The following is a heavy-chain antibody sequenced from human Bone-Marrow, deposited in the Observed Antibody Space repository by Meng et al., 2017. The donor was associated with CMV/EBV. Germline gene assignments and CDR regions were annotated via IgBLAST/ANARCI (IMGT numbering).Heavy chain of an antibody. CDR1: GFTFDDYA. CDR2: ISWNSGSI. J-gene: IGHJ4*02. CDR3: AKGQQQLGKNEFDY. D-gene: IGHD6-13*01. V-gene: IGHV3-9*03. Sequence: SLKISCAASGFTFDDYAMHWVRQAPGKGLEWVSGISWNSGSIGYADSVKGRFTISRDNAKNSLYLQMNSLRAEDMALYYCAKGQQQLGKNEFDYWGQGTLVTVSS.